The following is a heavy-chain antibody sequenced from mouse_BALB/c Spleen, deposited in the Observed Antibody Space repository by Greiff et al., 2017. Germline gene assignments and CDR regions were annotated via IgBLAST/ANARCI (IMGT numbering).Heavy chain of an antibody. V-gene: IGHV1S41*01. CDR2: IAPGSGST. CDR1: GYTLTSYW. J-gene: IGHJ3*01. CDR3: AREEVYYSSWFAY. D-gene: IGHD1-1*01. Sequence: DLVKPGASVKLSCKASGYTLTSYWINWIKQRPGQGLEWIGRIAPGSGSTYYNEMFKGKATLTVDTSSSTAYIQLSSLSSEDSAVYFCAREEVYYSSWFAYWGQGTLVTVSA.